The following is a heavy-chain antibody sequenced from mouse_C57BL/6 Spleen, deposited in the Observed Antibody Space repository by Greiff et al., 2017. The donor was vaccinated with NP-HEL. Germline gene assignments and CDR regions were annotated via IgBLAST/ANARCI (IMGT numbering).Heavy chain of an antibody. CDR1: GYAFTNYL. CDR3: ARGGYYDAFDY. D-gene: IGHD2-4*01. Sequence: VQLQQPGAELVRPGTSVKVSCKASGYAFTNYLIEWVKQRPGQGLEWIGVINPGSGGTNYNEKFKGKATLTADKSSSTAYMQLSSLTSEDSAVYFCARGGYYDAFDYWGQGTTLTVSS. J-gene: IGHJ2*01. V-gene: IGHV1-54*01. CDR2: INPGSGGT.